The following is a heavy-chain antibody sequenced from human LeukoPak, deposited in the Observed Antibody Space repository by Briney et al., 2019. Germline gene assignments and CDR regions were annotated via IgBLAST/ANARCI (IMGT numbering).Heavy chain of an antibody. CDR2: IRYDGSNY. Sequence: PGGSLRLSCAASGFPFSSYGMHWVRQAPGKRLEWVAFIRYDGSNYYYADSVKGRFTISRDNSKNTLYLQMNSLRAEDTAVYYCARSGYSPYDAFDIWGQGTMVTVSS. J-gene: IGHJ3*02. CDR3: ARSGYSPYDAFDI. D-gene: IGHD3-3*01. V-gene: IGHV3-30*02. CDR1: GFPFSSYG.